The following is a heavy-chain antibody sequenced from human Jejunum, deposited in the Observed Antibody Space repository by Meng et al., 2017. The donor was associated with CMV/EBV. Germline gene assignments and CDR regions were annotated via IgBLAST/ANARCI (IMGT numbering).Heavy chain of an antibody. CDR2: ISGSGGVT. J-gene: IGHJ4*02. CDR3: AKDFKVVQEYFDY. D-gene: IGHD6-6*01. Sequence: EVQLVESGGGLVQPGGSLRLSCTASGFTFSNYAMSWVGQGPGKGLEWVASISGSGGVTYYTDFVKGWFNVSRDNSKNTLYLQMNSLRAEDTAVYYCAKDFKVVQEYFDYRGQGTLVTVS. V-gene: IGHV3-23*04. CDR1: GFTFSNYA.